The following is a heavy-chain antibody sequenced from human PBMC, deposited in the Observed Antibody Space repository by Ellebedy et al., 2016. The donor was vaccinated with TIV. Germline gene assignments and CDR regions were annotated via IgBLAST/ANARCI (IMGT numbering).Heavy chain of an antibody. Sequence: GGSLRLSCAASGFTFSSYGMHWVRQAPGKGLEWVAFISYDGTDKYYAYSVKGRFTISRDNSQSTLYLHMDSLRAEDTAVYFCARDLGYCTDGKCYSYFKDWGQGTLVTVSS. CDR3: ARDLGYCTDGKCYSYFKD. J-gene: IGHJ4*02. D-gene: IGHD2-8*01. CDR1: GFTFSSYG. CDR2: ISYDGTDK. V-gene: IGHV3-33*08.